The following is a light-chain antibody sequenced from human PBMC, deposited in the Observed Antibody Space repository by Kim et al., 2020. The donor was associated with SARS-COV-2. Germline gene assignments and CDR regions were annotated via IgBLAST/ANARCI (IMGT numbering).Light chain of an antibody. CDR2: KAS. CDR1: QSISSW. V-gene: IGKV1-5*03. Sequence: DTKMTQSPSTLSASVGDRVTITCRASQSISSWLAWYQKKPGKAPKLLIYKASSLQSGVPSRFSGSGSGTEFTLTVSSLQPDDFATYYCQQYNSYPWTFGQGTKVDIK. CDR3: QQYNSYPWT. J-gene: IGKJ1*01.